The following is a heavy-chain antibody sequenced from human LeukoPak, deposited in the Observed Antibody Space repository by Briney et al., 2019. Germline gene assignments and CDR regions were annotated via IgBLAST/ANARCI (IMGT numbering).Heavy chain of an antibody. D-gene: IGHD4-23*01. Sequence: SETLSLTCTVSDGSISDSYWSWIRQSPGKGLEWVGYIFYTGFTHYNPSLESRVTISVDTSKNQFSLRLNSVTAADTAVYYCARDAYGGNSWGWFDPWGQGTLVTVSS. J-gene: IGHJ5*02. V-gene: IGHV4-59*01. CDR2: IFYTGFT. CDR3: ARDAYGGNSWGWFDP. CDR1: DGSISDSY.